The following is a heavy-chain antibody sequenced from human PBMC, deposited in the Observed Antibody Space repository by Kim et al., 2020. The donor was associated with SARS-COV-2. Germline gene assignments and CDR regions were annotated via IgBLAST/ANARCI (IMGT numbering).Heavy chain of an antibody. D-gene: IGHD6-19*01. Sequence: GGSLRLSCEASGFTFGNFAMSWVRQSPGKGLEWVASVNNGNNPYYADSVKGRFTVSRDNGKNMFYLQMGSLRAEDTALYYCAKDHPSSGWPTFDSWGRG. CDR1: GFTFGNFA. CDR2: VNNGNNP. CDR3: AKDHPSSGWPTFDS. V-gene: IGHV3-23*01. J-gene: IGHJ4*02.